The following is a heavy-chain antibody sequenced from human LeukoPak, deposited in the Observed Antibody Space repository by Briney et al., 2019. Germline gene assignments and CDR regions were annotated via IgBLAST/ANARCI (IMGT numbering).Heavy chain of an antibody. Sequence: GGSLRLSCAASGFNFSRYGMHWVRQAPGKGLEWVAVISYDGSNKYYADSVKGRFTISRDNSKNTLYLQMNSLRAEDTAVYYCAKDPGLGFWSGYYRGSGWFDPWGQGTLVTVSS. D-gene: IGHD3-3*01. CDR3: AKDPGLGFWSGYYRGSGWFDP. J-gene: IGHJ5*02. CDR1: GFNFSRYG. V-gene: IGHV3-30*18. CDR2: ISYDGSNK.